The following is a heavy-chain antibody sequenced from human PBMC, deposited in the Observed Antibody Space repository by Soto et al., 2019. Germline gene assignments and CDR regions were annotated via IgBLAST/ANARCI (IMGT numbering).Heavy chain of an antibody. D-gene: IGHD7-27*01. V-gene: IGHV3-30*18. CDR2: ISYDGSKI. J-gene: IGHJ5*01. Sequence: SLRLSCAASGFIFSSFGMHWVRQAPGKGLEWVALISYDGSKIYYVDSVKGRFTISRDDSKNTLYLQMNSLRPEDTAVYFCAKGNWGLDSWGQGTMVTVSS. CDR1: GFIFSSFG. CDR3: AKGNWGLDS.